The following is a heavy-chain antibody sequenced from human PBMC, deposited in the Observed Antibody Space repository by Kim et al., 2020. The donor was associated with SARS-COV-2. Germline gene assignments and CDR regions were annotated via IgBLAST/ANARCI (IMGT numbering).Heavy chain of an antibody. V-gene: IGHV4-39*01. D-gene: IGHD3-10*01. CDR3: ARHGYYGSGSYYTFDY. Sequence: KCRVTVSVDTSKNQFSLKLSSVTAADTAVYYCARHGYYGSGSYYTFDYWGQGTLVTVSS. J-gene: IGHJ4*02.